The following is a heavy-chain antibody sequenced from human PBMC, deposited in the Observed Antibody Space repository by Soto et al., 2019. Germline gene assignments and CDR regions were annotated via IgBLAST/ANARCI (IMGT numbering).Heavy chain of an antibody. CDR1: GGSFSGYY. V-gene: IGHV4-34*01. CDR3: ARKTYYYYYYGMDV. Sequence: SETLSLTCAVYGGSFSGYYWSWIRQPPGKGLEWIGEINHSGSTNYNPSLKSRVTISVDTSKNQFSLKLSSVTAADTAVYYCARKTYYYYYYGMDVWGQGTTVTV. J-gene: IGHJ6*02. CDR2: INHSGST.